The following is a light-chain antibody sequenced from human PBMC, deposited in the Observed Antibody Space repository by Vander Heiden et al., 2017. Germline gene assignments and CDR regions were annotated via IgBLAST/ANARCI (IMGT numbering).Light chain of an antibody. J-gene: IGLJ1*01. CDR1: SSTIGSNY. Sequence: QSVLTQPPSASGTPGQRVTISCSGSSSTIGSNYVYWYQQLPGTAPKLLIYRNNQRPSGVPDRFSGSKSGTSASLAISGLRSEDEADYSCAAWDDSLSALYVFGTGTKVTVL. V-gene: IGLV1-47*01. CDR2: RNN. CDR3: AAWDDSLSALYV.